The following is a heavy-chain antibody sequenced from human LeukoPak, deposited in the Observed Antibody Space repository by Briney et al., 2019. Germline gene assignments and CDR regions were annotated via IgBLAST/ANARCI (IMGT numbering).Heavy chain of an antibody. D-gene: IGHD5-18*01. CDR2: INHSGST. CDR3: ARGPRLEDTATATVSYYFDY. Sequence: RPSETLSLTCAVYGGSFSGYYWSWIRQPPGKGLEWIGEINHSGSTNYNPSLKSRVTISVDTSKNQFSLKLSSVTAADTAVYYCARGPRLEDTATATVSYYFDYWGQGTLVTVSS. CDR1: GGSFSGYY. J-gene: IGHJ4*02. V-gene: IGHV4-34*01.